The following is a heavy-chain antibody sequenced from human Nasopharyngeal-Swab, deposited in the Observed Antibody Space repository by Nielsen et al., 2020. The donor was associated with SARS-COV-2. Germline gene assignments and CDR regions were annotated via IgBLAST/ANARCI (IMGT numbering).Heavy chain of an antibody. D-gene: IGHD3-16*02. CDR3: ARGDYDYVWGSYRSEERWFDP. CDR2: IYSGGST. CDR1: GFTVSSNY. J-gene: IGHJ5*02. Sequence: GESLKISCAASGFTVSSNYMSWVRQAPGKGLEWVSVIYSGGSTYYADSVKGRFTISRDNSKNTLYLQMNSLRAEDTAVYYCARGDYDYVWGSYRSEERWFDPWGQGTLVTVSS. V-gene: IGHV3-66*01.